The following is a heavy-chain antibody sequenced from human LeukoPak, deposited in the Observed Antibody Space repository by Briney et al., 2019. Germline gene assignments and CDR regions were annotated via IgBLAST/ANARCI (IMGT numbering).Heavy chain of an antibody. V-gene: IGHV3-48*03. D-gene: IGHD1-14*01. CDR1: GVTFSSYD. J-gene: IGHJ6*03. Sequence: PGGSLRLSCAASGVTFSSYDMNWVRQAPGKGLEWISCINRSDGTRYYGDSVKGGFTISRDNATNSVYLQMNSLRAEDTGVYYCVRSLTGSRSNWDHYYYMDVWGKGTTVTVSS. CDR2: INRSDGTR. CDR3: VRSLTGSRSNWDHYYYMDV.